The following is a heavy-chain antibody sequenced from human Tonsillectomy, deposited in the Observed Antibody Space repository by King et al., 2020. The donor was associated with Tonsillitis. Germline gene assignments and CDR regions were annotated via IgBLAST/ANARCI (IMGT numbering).Heavy chain of an antibody. Sequence: QLVQSGAEVKKPGSSVKVSCKASGGTFSSYAISWVRQAPGQGLEWMGGIIPIFGTANYAQKFQGRGTITADESTSTAYMELSSLRSEDTAVYYCARLAERVTIFGVVIIGFDYWGQGTLVTVSS. CDR2: IIPIFGTA. J-gene: IGHJ4*02. V-gene: IGHV1-69*01. D-gene: IGHD3-3*01. CDR3: ARLAERVTIFGVVIIGFDY. CDR1: GGTFSSYA.